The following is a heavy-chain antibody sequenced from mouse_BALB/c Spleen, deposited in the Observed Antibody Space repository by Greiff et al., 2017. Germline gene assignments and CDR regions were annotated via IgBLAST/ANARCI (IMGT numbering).Heavy chain of an antibody. D-gene: IGHD2-3*01. J-gene: IGHJ3*01. CDR1: GFNIKDTY. CDR2: IDPANGNT. CDR3: ARGWLLRGFFAY. V-gene: IGHV14-3*02. Sequence: EVKLMESGAELVKPGASVKLSCTASGFNIKDTYMHWVKQRPEQGLEWIGRIDPANGNTKYDPKFQGKATITADTSSNTAYLQLSSLTSEDTAVYYCARGWLLRGFFAYWGQGTLVTVSA.